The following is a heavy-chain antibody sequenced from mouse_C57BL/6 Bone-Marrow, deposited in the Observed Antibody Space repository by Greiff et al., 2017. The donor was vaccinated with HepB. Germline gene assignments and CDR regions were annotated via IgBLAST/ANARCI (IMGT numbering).Heavy chain of an antibody. V-gene: IGHV1-54*01. CDR1: GYAFTNYL. Sequence: VQVVESGAELVRPGTSVKVSCKASGYAFTNYLIEWVKQRPGQGLEWIGVINPGSGGTNYNEKFKGKATLTADKSSSTAYMQLSSLTSEDSAVYFCAIYYGDAMDYWGQGTSVTVSS. CDR2: INPGSGGT. J-gene: IGHJ4*01. CDR3: AIYYGDAMDY. D-gene: IGHD1-1*01.